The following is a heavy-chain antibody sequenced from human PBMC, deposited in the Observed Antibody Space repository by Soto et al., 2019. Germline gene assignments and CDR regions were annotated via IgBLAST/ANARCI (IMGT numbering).Heavy chain of an antibody. CDR1: GGSFGGYY. V-gene: IGHV4-34*01. CDR3: ARTGYSSGWYKAACDI. D-gene: IGHD6-19*01. Sequence: SETLSLTCAVYGGSFGGYYWSWSRQPPGKGLEWIGEINHSGTTNYNPSLKSRVTISVDTSKNQFSLKLSSVTAADRAVYYCARTGYSSGWYKAACDIWGQGKMVTVSS. J-gene: IGHJ3*02. CDR2: INHSGTT.